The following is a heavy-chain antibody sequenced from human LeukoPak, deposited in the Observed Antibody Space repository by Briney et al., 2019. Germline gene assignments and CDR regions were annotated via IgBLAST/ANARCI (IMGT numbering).Heavy chain of an antibody. Sequence: SETLSLTCTVSGGSISSSRYYWGWIRQPPGKGLEWIGSMYYSGSTYYNPSLKSRVTISVDRSKNQFSLKLSSVTAADTAVYYCARCKERMVAQQLFTDWCFDLWGRGTLVTVSS. V-gene: IGHV4-39*07. CDR2: MYYSGST. J-gene: IGHJ2*01. CDR1: GGSISSSRYY. D-gene: IGHD6-13*01. CDR3: ARCKERMVAQQLFTDWCFDL.